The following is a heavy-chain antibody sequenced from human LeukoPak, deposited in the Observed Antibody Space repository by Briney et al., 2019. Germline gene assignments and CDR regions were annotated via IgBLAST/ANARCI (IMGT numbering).Heavy chain of an antibody. J-gene: IGHJ4*02. Sequence: ASVKVSCKASGGTFSSYAISWVRQAPGQGLEWMGGINPNSGGTNYAQEFQGRVTMTRDTSISTAYMELSRLRSDDTAVYYCARDPVGANLDYWGQGTLVTVSS. CDR2: INPNSGGT. D-gene: IGHD1-26*01. CDR3: ARDPVGANLDY. CDR1: GGTFSSYA. V-gene: IGHV1-2*02.